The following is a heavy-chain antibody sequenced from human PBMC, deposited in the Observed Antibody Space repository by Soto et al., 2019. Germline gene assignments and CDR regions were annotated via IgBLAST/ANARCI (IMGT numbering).Heavy chain of an antibody. D-gene: IGHD5-12*01. J-gene: IGHJ4*02. Sequence: ASVKVSCKASGYTFTGYYMHWVRQAPGQGLEWMGWINPNSGGTNYAQKFQGRVTMTRDTSISTAYMELSNLRPEDTAVYYCARRQSNGYNRYFDSWGQGTLVTVSS. CDR2: INPNSGGT. V-gene: IGHV1-2*02. CDR3: ARRQSNGYNRYFDS. CDR1: GYTFTGYY.